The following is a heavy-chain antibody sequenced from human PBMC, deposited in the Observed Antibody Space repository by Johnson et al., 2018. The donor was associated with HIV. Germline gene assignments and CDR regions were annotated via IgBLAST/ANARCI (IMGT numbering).Heavy chain of an antibody. D-gene: IGHD1-26*01. J-gene: IGHJ3*02. CDR1: GFTFSSYA. V-gene: IGHV3-30*04. CDR2: ISYDGSNK. Sequence: QMLLVESGGGVVQPGRSLRLSCAASGFTFSSYAMHWVRQAPGKGLEWVAVISYDGSNKYYADSVKGRFTISRDNSKNTLYLQMNSLRAEDTAVYYCAGDRQSGGGDADAFDIWGQGTMVSVSS. CDR3: AGDRQSGGGDADAFDI.